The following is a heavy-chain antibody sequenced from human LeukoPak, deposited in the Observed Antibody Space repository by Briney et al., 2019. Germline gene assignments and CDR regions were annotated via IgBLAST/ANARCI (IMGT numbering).Heavy chain of an antibody. CDR2: IIPIFGTA. Sequence: SVKVSCKASGGTFSSYAISWVRQAPGQGLEWMGGIIPIFGTANYAQKFQGRVTVTADESTSTAYMELSSLRSEDTAVYYCARVEAAAGPGGPMYYYGMDVWGQGTTVTVSS. CDR3: ARVEAAAGPGGPMYYYGMDV. D-gene: IGHD6-13*01. CDR1: GGTFSSYA. J-gene: IGHJ6*02. V-gene: IGHV1-69*13.